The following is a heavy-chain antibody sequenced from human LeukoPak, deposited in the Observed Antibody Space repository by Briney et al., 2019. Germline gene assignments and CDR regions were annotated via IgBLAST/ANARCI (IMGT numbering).Heavy chain of an antibody. J-gene: IGHJ3*02. Sequence: ASVKVSCKASGYTFTSYGISWVRQAPGQGLEWMGWISAYNGNTNYAQKLQGRVTMTTDTPTSTAYMELRSLRSDDTAVYYCARVENYYGSPHAFDIWGQGTMVTVSS. D-gene: IGHD3-10*01. CDR2: ISAYNGNT. V-gene: IGHV1-18*01. CDR3: ARVENYYGSPHAFDI. CDR1: GYTFTSYG.